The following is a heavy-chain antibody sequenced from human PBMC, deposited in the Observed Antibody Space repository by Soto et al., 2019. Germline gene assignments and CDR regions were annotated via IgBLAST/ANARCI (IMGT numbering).Heavy chain of an antibody. V-gene: IGHV3-30-3*01. CDR2: ISYDGSNK. CDR3: ARELDYGGNSRDGY. J-gene: IGHJ4*02. CDR1: GFTFSSYA. D-gene: IGHD4-17*01. Sequence: QVQLVESGGGVVQPGRSLRLSCAASGFTFSSYAMHWVRQAPGKRLEWVAVISYDGSNKYYADSVKGRFTISRDNSKNTLYLQMNSLRAEDTAVYYCARELDYGGNSRDGYWGQGTLVTVSS.